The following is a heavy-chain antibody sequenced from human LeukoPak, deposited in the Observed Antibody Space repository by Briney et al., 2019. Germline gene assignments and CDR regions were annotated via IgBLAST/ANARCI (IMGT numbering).Heavy chain of an antibody. Sequence: GGSLSLSCAASGFTFSNYWMHWVRQAPGKGLVWVSRINIDGSSTSYADSVKGRFTISRDNAKNTLYLQMNSLRAEDTAVYYCARELREGGWGQGTLVTVSS. V-gene: IGHV3-74*01. J-gene: IGHJ4*02. D-gene: IGHD4-17*01. CDR3: ARELREGG. CDR2: INIDGSST. CDR1: GFTFSNYW.